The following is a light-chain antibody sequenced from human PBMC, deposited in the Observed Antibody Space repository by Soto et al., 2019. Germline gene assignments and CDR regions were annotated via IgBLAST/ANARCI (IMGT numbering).Light chain of an antibody. CDR2: GVS. J-gene: IGLJ1*01. V-gene: IGLV2-14*01. CDR3: ISYTGSSTSYV. Sequence: QSALTQPASVSGSPGQSITISCSGTSSDIGSYNYVAWYQQFPGKTPKILIYGVSNRPSGVSSRFSGSKSGNTASLTISGLQAEDEDDYYCISYTGSSTSYVFGSGTKVTVL. CDR1: SSDIGSYNY.